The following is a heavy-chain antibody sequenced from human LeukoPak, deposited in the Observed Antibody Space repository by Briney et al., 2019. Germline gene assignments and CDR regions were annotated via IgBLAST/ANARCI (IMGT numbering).Heavy chain of an antibody. V-gene: IGHV1-8*02. CDR3: ARLPPRYSSSLIPWFDP. J-gene: IGHJ5*02. D-gene: IGHD6-13*01. CDR2: MNPNSGNT. CDR1: GYTFTSYG. Sequence: GASVKVSCKASGYTFTSYGISWVRQAPGQGLEWMGWMNPNSGNTGYAQKFQGRVTMTRNTSISTAYMELSSLRSEDTAVYYCARLPPRYSSSLIPWFDPWGQGTLVTVSS.